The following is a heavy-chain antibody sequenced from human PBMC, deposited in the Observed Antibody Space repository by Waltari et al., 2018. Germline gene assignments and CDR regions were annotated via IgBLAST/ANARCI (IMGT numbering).Heavy chain of an antibody. CDR1: ESIFSGSW. D-gene: IGHD3-10*01. CDR2: INGDGTST. V-gene: IGHV3-74*01. CDR3: ARDKDFYATGSPLDL. Sequence: EVQLVESGGGLVEPGESLRLPCVASESIFSGSWMHWVRQVPGKGLMWVARINGDGTSTYYADFAKGRFTVSRDNANSTLNLQMSRLKVEDTGLYYCARDKDFYATGSPLDLWGHGTQVTVSS. J-gene: IGHJ5*02.